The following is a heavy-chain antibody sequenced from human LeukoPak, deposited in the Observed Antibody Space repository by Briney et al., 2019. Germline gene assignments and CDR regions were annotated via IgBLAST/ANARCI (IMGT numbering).Heavy chain of an antibody. V-gene: IGHV3-48*04. CDR1: GFTFSSYS. J-gene: IGHJ6*04. D-gene: IGHD3-10*02. Sequence: GALRLSCAASGFTFSSYSMMWVRQAPGKGLEWVSYISSSGSTIYYADSVKGRFTISRDNAKNSLYLQMNSLRAEDTAVYYCAELGITMIGGVWGKGTTVTISS. CDR3: AELGITMIGGV. CDR2: ISSSGSTI.